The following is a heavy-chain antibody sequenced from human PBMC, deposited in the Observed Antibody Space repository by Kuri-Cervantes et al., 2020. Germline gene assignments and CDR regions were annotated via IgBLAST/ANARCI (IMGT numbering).Heavy chain of an antibody. CDR2: IRSKTDGGTT. J-gene: IGHJ6*03. CDR3: TTVAVAGSTPWYYYYYMDV. D-gene: IGHD6-19*01. V-gene: IGHV3-15*01. CDR1: GFTFDDYA. Sequence: GGSLRLSCPASGFTFDDYAMHWVRQAPGKGLEWVGRIRSKTDGGTTDYAAPLKGRFTISRDDSENTLYLQMNSLKIEDTAVYYCTTVAVAGSTPWYYYYYMDVWGKGTTVTVSS.